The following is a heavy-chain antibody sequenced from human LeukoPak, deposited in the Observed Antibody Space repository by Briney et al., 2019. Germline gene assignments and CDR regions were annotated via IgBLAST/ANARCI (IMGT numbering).Heavy chain of an antibody. D-gene: IGHD2-15*01. V-gene: IGHV3-48*03. CDR3: ARGRIYFDY. Sequence: GGSLRLSCAASGFTFSSYEVHWVRQAPGKGLEWVSNINPSGNTFYDADSVRGRFTISRDNAKNSLYLQMNSLRAEDTAVYYCARGRIYFDYWGQGTLVTVSS. J-gene: IGHJ4*02. CDR1: GFTFSSYE. CDR2: INPSGNTF.